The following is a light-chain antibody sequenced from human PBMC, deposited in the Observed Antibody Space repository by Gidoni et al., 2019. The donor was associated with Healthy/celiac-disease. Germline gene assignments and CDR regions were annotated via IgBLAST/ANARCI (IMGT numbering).Light chain of an antibody. J-gene: IGKJ3*01. CDR2: AAS. Sequence: DIQMTESTSSLSASVGDRVTITCRASQSISSYLNWYQQKPGKAPKLLIYAASSLQSGVPSRFSGSGAGTAFTLTISSLQPEDFATYYCHQSYSTPLLTFGPGTKVDIK. CDR3: HQSYSTPLLT. CDR1: QSISSY. V-gene: IGKV1-39*01.